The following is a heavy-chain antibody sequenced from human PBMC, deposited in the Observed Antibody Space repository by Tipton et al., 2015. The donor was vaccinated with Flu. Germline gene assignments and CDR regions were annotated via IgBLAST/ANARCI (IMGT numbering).Heavy chain of an antibody. CDR2: ISGSGGST. Sequence: SLRLSCTASGFTFGDYAMSWVRQAPGKGLEWVSAISGSGGSTYYADSVKGRFTISRDNSKNTLYLQMNSLRAEDTAVYYCAKGSTVLYDILTGYQSYMDVWGKGTTVTVSS. V-gene: IGHV3-23*01. CDR3: AKGSTVLYDILTGYQSYMDV. J-gene: IGHJ6*03. D-gene: IGHD3-9*01. CDR1: GFTFGDYA.